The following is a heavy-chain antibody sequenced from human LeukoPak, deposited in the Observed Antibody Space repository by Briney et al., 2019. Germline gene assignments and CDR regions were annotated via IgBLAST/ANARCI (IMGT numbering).Heavy chain of an antibody. CDR2: IYTCGST. CDR1: GGSISSAGYY. CDR3: ARGKRYCSSTSCPYYFDY. J-gene: IGHJ4*02. D-gene: IGHD2-2*01. Sequence: PSETLSLTCTVSGGSISSAGYYSSWIRQPAGKGLEWIGRIYTCGSTNYNPSLKSRVTISVDTSKNQFSLKLSSVTAADTAVYYCARGKRYCSSTSCPYYFDYWGQGTLVTVSS. V-gene: IGHV4-61*02.